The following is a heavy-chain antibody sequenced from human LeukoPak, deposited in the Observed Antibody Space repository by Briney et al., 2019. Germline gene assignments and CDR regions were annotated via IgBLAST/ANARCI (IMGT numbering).Heavy chain of an antibody. D-gene: IGHD2-2*01. Sequence: GGSLRLSCAASGFTFSSYWMHWVRQAPGKGLAWVSRINSDGSSTSYADSVKGRFTISRDNAKNTLYLQMNSLRAEDTAVYYCARDRVDRSSTSCQNYFDYWGQGTLVTVSS. J-gene: IGHJ4*02. V-gene: IGHV3-74*01. CDR2: INSDGSST. CDR1: GFTFSSYW. CDR3: ARDRVDRSSTSCQNYFDY.